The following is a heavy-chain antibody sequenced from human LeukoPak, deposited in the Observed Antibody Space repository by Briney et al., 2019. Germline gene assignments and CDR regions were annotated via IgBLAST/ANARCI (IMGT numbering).Heavy chain of an antibody. J-gene: IGHJ4*02. CDR2: ISSSSSYI. D-gene: IGHD6-6*01. Sequence: GGSLRLSCAASGFTFSTYSMNWVRQAPGKGLEWVSSISSSSSYINYADSVKGRFTISRDNAKNSLYLQMNSLRAEDTAVYYCARGTVSSSSGRDFDYWGQGTLVTVSS. V-gene: IGHV3-21*01. CDR1: GFTFSTYS. CDR3: ARGTVSSSSGRDFDY.